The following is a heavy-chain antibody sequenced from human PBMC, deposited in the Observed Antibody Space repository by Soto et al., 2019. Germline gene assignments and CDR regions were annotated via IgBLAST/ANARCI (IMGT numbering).Heavy chain of an antibody. CDR3: ARGDSSGWSAY. D-gene: IGHD6-19*01. J-gene: IGHJ4*02. Sequence: QVQLVPSGAEVKKPGASVKVSCKTSGYTFTNYYMHWVRQAPGQGFEWVGTINPGGGSTNYAQKFKGRVTMTRDTSTSTVYMDLSLLRSEDTAVYYCARGDSSGWSAYWGQGTLVTVSS. CDR2: INPGGGST. V-gene: IGHV1-46*01. CDR1: GYTFTNYY.